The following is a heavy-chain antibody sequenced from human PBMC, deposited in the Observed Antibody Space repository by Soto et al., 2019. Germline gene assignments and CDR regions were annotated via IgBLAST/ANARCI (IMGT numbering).Heavy chain of an antibody. Sequence: EVQLLESGGGLVQPGGSLRLSCAASGFTFSIYAMNWVRQAPGKGLEWVSAISASGDSTSYADSVKGRFTISRDNSKSTLYLQMNSLRAEDTAVYYCAARTIGSFFDYWGQGTLVTVSS. CDR1: GFTFSIYA. CDR3: AARTIGSFFDY. V-gene: IGHV3-23*01. CDR2: ISASGDST. D-gene: IGHD1-26*01. J-gene: IGHJ4*02.